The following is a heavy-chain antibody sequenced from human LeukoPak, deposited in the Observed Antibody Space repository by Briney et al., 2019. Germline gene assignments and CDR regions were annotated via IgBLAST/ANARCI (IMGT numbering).Heavy chain of an antibody. D-gene: IGHD3-10*01. CDR2: IRSDGIAT. CDR1: GFTFSTYW. J-gene: IGHJ2*01. Sequence: GGSLRLSCAASGFTFSTYWMHWVRQAPGKGLVWVSRIRSDGIATTYADSVKGRFTISRDNAKNTLYLQMNSLRAEDTAVYYCARADGSESDWYFDLWGRGTLVTVSS. CDR3: ARADGSESDWYFDL. V-gene: IGHV3-74*01.